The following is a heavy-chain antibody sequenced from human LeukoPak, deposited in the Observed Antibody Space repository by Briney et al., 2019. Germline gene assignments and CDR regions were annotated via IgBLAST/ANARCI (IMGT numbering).Heavy chain of an antibody. J-gene: IGHJ5*02. D-gene: IGHD5-18*01. V-gene: IGHV3-21*01. CDR2: ISSSSSYI. CDR3: ARGGGYSNAYNWFGP. Sequence: RQAPGXXXXWVALISSSSSYIYYADSVRGRFTISRDNAKNSLYLQMNNLRAEDTALYYCARGGGYSNAYNWFGPWGQGTLVTVSS.